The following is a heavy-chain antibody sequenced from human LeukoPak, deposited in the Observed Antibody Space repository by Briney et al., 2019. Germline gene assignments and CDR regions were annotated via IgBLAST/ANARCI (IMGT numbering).Heavy chain of an antibody. V-gene: IGHV4-4*07. CDR2: IYTSGST. D-gene: IGHD4-17*01. J-gene: IGHJ6*02. CDR1: GGSISSYY. CDR3: ANSYGDPYYYYGMDV. Sequence: SETLSLTCTVSGGSISSYYWSWIRQPAGKGLEWIGRIYTSGSTNYNPSLKSRVTMSVGTSKNQFSLKLSSVTAADTAVYYCANSYGDPYYYYGMDVWGQGTTVTVSS.